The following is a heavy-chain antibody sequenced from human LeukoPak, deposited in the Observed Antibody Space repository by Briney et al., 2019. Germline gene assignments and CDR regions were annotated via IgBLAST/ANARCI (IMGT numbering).Heavy chain of an antibody. CDR3: ARQEGGIQQWSYYFDF. CDR1: GGSISSSRYY. Sequence: SETLSLTCTVSGGSISSSRYYWGWIRRSPGKGLEWIGTIYYSGSTYYNPSLKSRVTMSVDTSKNQFSLELTSVTPADTALYYCARQEGGIQQWSYYFDFWGQGTLVTVSS. CDR2: IYYSGST. J-gene: IGHJ4*02. D-gene: IGHD5-18*01. V-gene: IGHV4-39*01.